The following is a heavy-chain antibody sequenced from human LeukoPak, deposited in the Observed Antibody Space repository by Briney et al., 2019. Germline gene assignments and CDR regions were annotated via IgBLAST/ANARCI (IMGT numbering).Heavy chain of an antibody. Sequence: ASVKVSCKASGYTFTSYGISWVRQAPGQGLEWMGWINPNSGGTNYAQKFQGRVTMTRDTSISTAYMELSRLRSDDTAVYYCARAKVIVPDYWGQGTLVTVSS. D-gene: IGHD5-18*01. V-gene: IGHV1-2*02. J-gene: IGHJ4*02. CDR1: GYTFTSYG. CDR2: INPNSGGT. CDR3: ARAKVIVPDY.